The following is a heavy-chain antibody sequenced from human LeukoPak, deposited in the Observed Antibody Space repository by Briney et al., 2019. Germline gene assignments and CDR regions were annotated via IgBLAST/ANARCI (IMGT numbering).Heavy chain of an antibody. CDR1: EYTFTSYY. CDR2: INPSGGST. J-gene: IGHJ4*02. V-gene: IGHV1-46*01. Sequence: ASVKVSCKASEYTFTSYYMHWVRQAPGQGLEWMGIINPSGGSTSYAQKFQGRVTMTRDMSTSTAYMELRSLRSDDTAVYYCARDLKRGYSSGRYSWGTGSSNDYWGQGTLVTVSS. CDR3: ARDLKRGYSSGRYSWGTGSSNDY. D-gene: IGHD6-19*01.